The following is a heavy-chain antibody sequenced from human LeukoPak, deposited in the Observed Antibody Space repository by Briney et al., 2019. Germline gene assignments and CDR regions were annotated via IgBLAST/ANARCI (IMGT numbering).Heavy chain of an antibody. CDR1: GGSISSYY. V-gene: IGHV4-34*01. CDR3: ARGNNYYDSSGYQN. Sequence: PSETLSLTCTVSGGSISSYYWSWIRQPPGKGLEWIGEINHSGSTNYNPSLKSRVTISVDTSKNQFSLKLSSVTAADTAVYYCARGNNYYDSSGYQNWGQGTLVTVSS. CDR2: INHSGST. J-gene: IGHJ4*02. D-gene: IGHD3-22*01.